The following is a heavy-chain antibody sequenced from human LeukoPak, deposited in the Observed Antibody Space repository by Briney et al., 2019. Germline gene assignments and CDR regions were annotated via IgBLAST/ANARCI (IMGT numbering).Heavy chain of an antibody. J-gene: IGHJ4*02. Sequence: GRSLRLSCAASGFTFSSYGMHWVRQAPGKGLEWVAVISYGGSNKYYADSVKGRFTISRDNSKNTLYLQMNSLRAEDTAVYYCAKGPYPLYLDYWGQGTLVTVSS. CDR2: ISYGGSNK. CDR3: AKGPYPLYLDY. V-gene: IGHV3-30*18. CDR1: GFTFSSYG.